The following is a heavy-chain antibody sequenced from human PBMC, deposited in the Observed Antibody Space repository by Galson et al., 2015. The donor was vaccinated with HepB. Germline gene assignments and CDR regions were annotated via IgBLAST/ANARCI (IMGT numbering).Heavy chain of an antibody. J-gene: IGHJ6*02. V-gene: IGHV3-64D*06. CDR2: ISSNGDTT. CDR1: GFTFSSYA. CDR3: VRQQLDYLYYGMDV. D-gene: IGHD6-13*01. Sequence: SLRLSCAASGFTFSSYAMHWVRQAPGKGLEYVSAISSNGDTTYYADSVKGTFSISRDNSKNTLYLQMSSLRAEDTAVYYCVRQQLDYLYYGMDVWGQGATVTVSS.